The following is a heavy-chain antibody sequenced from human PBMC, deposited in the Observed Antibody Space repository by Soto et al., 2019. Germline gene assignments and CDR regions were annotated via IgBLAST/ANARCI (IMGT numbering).Heavy chain of an antibody. CDR1: VDSISSYY. J-gene: IGHJ4*02. V-gene: IGHV4-59*01. CDR3: ATVGWSRSWYIDS. D-gene: IGHD6-13*01. Sequence: PSEPLSLTCPVSVDSISSYYWSWIRQPPGKGLEWIGYIYYSGSSNYNPSLKSRVTISIDTSKNQFSLKVSSVTAADTAVYYCATVGWSRSWYIDSWGQGTLVTVSS. CDR2: IYYSGSS.